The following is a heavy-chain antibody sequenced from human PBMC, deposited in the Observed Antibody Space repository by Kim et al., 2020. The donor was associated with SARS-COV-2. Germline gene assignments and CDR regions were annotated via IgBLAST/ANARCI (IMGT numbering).Heavy chain of an antibody. D-gene: IGHD3-22*01. CDR3: AREQYYYDSSAFDY. CDR2: IWYDGSNK. Sequence: GGSLRLSCAASGFTFSSYGMHWVRQAPGKGLEWVAVIWYDGSNKFYADSVKGRFTISRDNSKNTLYLQMNSLRAEDTAVYYCAREQYYYDSSAFDYWGQGTLVTVYS. V-gene: IGHV3-33*01. J-gene: IGHJ4*02. CDR1: GFTFSSYG.